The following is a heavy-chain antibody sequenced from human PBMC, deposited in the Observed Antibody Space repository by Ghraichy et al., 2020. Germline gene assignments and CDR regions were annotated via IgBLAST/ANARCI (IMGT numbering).Heavy chain of an antibody. D-gene: IGHD7-27*01. CDR1: GYRFNTNW. CDR2: IFPGDSDV. J-gene: IGHJ5*02. V-gene: IGHV5-51*01. CDR3: ATLTGESGWFDP. Sequence: GESLNISCRGSGYRFNTNWIAWVRQKPGKGLEWMGSIFPGDSDVRYSPSFRGQVTFSVDKSISTAYLQWSSLKSSDTAIYYCATLTGESGWFDPWGQGTLVTVSS.